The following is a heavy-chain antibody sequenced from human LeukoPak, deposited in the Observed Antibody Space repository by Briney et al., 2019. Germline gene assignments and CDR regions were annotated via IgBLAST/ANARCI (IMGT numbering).Heavy chain of an antibody. CDR2: IYPGDSDT. V-gene: IGHV5-51*01. Sequence: GESLKISWKGSGYSFTTYWIGWVRQMPGKGLEWMGIIYPGDSDTRYSPSFQGQVTISADKSISTAYLQWSSLKASDTAMYYCATPQMATRGPRYFDCWGQGTLVTVSS. CDR3: ATPQMATRGPRYFDC. CDR1: GYSFTTYW. D-gene: IGHD5-24*01. J-gene: IGHJ4*02.